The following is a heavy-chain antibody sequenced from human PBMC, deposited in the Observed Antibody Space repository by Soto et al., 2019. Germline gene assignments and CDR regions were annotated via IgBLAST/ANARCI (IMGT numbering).Heavy chain of an antibody. V-gene: IGHV3-15*01. J-gene: IGHJ5*02. CDR3: ARAMDAAMASKDNWFDP. CDR2: IKSKSAGGTT. D-gene: IGHD5-18*01. Sequence: GGSLRLSCAASGFTFSNAWMSWVRQAPGKGLEWVGRIKSKSAGGTTEYDAPVKDRFTISRDDSKNTLYLQMNSLKIEDTAVYYCARAMDAAMASKDNWFDPWGQGTLVTVSS. CDR1: GFTFSNAW.